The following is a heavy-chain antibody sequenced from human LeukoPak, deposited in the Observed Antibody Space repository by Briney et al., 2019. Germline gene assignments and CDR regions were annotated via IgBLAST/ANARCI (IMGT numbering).Heavy chain of an antibody. CDR1: GFTFSSYS. D-gene: IGHD5-18*01. J-gene: IGHJ6*03. CDR2: ISSSSSYI. CDR3: ARENTVMVIKYYYYYMDV. V-gene: IGHV3-21*01. Sequence: GGSLRLSCAASGFTFSSYSMNWVRQAPGKGLEWVSSISSSSSYIYYADSVKGRFTISRDNAKNSLYLQMNSLRAEDTAVYYCARENTVMVIKYYYYYMDVWGKGTTVTVSS.